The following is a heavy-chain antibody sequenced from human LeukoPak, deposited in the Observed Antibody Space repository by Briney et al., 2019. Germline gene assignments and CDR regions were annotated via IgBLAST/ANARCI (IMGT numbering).Heavy chain of an antibody. J-gene: IGHJ5*02. Sequence: ASVKVSCKASGYTFTSYAMRWVRQAPGQRLEWTGWINAGNGNTKYSQKFQGRVTITRDTSASTAYMELSSLRSEDTAVYYCARGGRGYCSSTSCYGNWFDPWGQGTLVTVSS. CDR3: ARGGRGYCSSTSCYGNWFDP. CDR1: GYTFTSYA. V-gene: IGHV1-3*01. D-gene: IGHD2-2*01. CDR2: INAGNGNT.